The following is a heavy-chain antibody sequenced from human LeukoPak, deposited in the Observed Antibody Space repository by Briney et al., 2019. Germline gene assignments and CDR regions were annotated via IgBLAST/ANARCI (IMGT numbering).Heavy chain of an antibody. V-gene: IGHV4-59*08. CDR3: ARASGYNFNFDY. D-gene: IGHD5-18*01. Sequence: SVTLSLTCTVSGGSISGYYWSWVRQPPGKGLEWIGYISYIGSTSYNPSLESRVTISVDTSKNQLSLKVSSVTAADTAVYYCARASGYNFNFDYWGQGTLVTVSS. CDR1: GGSISGYY. J-gene: IGHJ4*02. CDR2: ISYIGST.